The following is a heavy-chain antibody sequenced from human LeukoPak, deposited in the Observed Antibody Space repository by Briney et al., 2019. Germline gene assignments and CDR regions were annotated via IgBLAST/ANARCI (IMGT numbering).Heavy chain of an antibody. CDR1: GGSFSGYY. CDR2: IYYSGST. V-gene: IGHV4-59*01. D-gene: IGHD5-18*01. CDR3: ARIGTAMVTGFDY. Sequence: PSETLSLTCAVYGGSFSGYYWSWIRQPPGKGLEWIGYIYYSGSTNYNPSLKSRVTISVDTSKNQFSLKLSSVTAADTAVYYCARIGTAMVTGFDYWGQGTLVTVSS. J-gene: IGHJ4*02.